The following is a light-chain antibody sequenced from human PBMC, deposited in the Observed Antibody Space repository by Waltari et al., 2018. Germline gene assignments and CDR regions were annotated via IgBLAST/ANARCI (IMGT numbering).Light chain of an antibody. CDR3: QQRHDWPLN. J-gene: IGKJ4*01. CDR2: DAS. CDR1: QSVRSY. Sequence: EILLTQSPVTLSVSPGGRATLSCKASQSVRSYLAWYQQKPGQAPRLLIYDASNRASGIPARFSGSGSGTDFTLTISNVEPEDFAVYYCQQRHDWPLNFGGGTKLESK. V-gene: IGKV3-11*01.